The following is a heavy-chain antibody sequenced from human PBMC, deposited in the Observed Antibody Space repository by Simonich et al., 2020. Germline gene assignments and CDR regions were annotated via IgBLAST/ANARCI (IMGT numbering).Heavy chain of an antibody. J-gene: IGHJ6*03. CDR1: GGSISSYY. CDR2: IYYSGST. Sequence: QVQLQESGPGLVKPSETLSLTCTVSGGSISSYYWSWIRQPPGKGLEGIGYIYYSGSTNYTPSLKSRVTISVDKSKNQFPLKLSSVTAADTAVYYCARGGRYCSSTSCYYYYYYMDVWGKGTTVTVSS. CDR3: ARGGRYCSSTSCYYYYYYMDV. D-gene: IGHD2-2*01. V-gene: IGHV4-59*12.